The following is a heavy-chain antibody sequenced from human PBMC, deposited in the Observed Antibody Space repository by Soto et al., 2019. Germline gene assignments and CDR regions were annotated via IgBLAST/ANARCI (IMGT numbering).Heavy chain of an antibody. J-gene: IGHJ3*01. CDR3: AKDSFTDSSGYYYW. V-gene: IGHV3-9*01. D-gene: IGHD3-22*01. CDR1: GFTFDDYA. CDR2: ISWNSGSI. Sequence: PGGSLRLSCAASGFTFDDYAIHWFRQAPGQGLECVSGISWNSGSIGYADSVKGRFTISRDNAKNSLYLQMNSLRAEDTALYYCAKDSFTDSSGYYYWWGQGTMVTVSS.